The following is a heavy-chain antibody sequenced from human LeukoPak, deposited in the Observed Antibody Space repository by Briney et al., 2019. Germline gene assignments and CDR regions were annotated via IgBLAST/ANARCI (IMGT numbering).Heavy chain of an antibody. CDR2: INPSRGDT. V-gene: IGHV1-2*02. J-gene: IGHJ4*02. CDR3: ARDLRGNSMFFDY. D-gene: IGHD1-1*01. CDR1: GYTFTGDY. Sequence: ASVKVSCKASGYTFTGDYIHWVRQAPGQGLEWMGWINPSRGDTHYPQKFQGRVTMTSDTSISTAYMELSRLSPDDTAVYYCARDLRGNSMFFDYWGQGTLVTVSS.